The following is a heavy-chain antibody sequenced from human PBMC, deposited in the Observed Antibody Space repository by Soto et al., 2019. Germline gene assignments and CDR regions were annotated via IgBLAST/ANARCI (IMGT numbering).Heavy chain of an antibody. V-gene: IGHV4-34*01. J-gene: IGHJ4*02. CDR3: ARLTPYGDYEYFDY. D-gene: IGHD4-17*01. CDR2: INHSGST. Sequence: SETLSLTCAVYGGSFSGYYWSWIRQPPGKGLEWIGEINHSGSTNYNPSLMSRVTISVDTSKNQFSLKLSSVTAADTAVYYCARLTPYGDYEYFDYWGQGTLVTVSS. CDR1: GGSFSGYY.